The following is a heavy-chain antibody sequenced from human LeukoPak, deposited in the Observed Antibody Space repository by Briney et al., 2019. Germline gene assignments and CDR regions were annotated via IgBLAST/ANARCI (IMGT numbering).Heavy chain of an antibody. V-gene: IGHV3-7*01. J-gene: IGHJ4*02. CDR3: ARAVLRYFRTASDY. CDR1: GFTFSSYW. CDR2: IKQDGSEK. Sequence: GGSLRLSCAASGFTFSSYWMSWVRQAPGKGLEWVANIKQDGSEKYYVDSVRGRFTISRDNAKNSLYLQMNSLRAVDTAVYYCARAVLRYFRTASDYWGQGTLVTVSS. D-gene: IGHD3-9*01.